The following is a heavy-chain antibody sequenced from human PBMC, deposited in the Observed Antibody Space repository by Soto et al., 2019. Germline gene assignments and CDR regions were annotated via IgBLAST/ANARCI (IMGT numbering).Heavy chain of an antibody. CDR3: ARGIAAAGTLSWFDP. Sequence: GASVKVSCKASGGTFSSYAISWVRQAPGQGLEWMGGIIPIFGTANYAQKFQGRVTITADESTSTAYMELSSLRSEDTAVYYCARGIAAAGTLSWFDPWGQGTLVTVSS. CDR1: GGTFSSYA. CDR2: IIPIFGTA. J-gene: IGHJ5*02. V-gene: IGHV1-69*13. D-gene: IGHD6-13*01.